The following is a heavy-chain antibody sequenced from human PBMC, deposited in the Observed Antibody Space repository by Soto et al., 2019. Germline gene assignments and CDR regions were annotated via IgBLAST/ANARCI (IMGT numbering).Heavy chain of an antibody. Sequence: QVQLQESGPGLVKPSETLSLTCTVSDGSVSSGSYYWSWIRQPPGKGLEWIGYMYYSGSNNYNPSLKSRVTISVDTSKNQFSLKLSSVTAADTAVYYCARDLVYHGIDVWGQGTTVTVCS. CDR2: MYYSGSN. D-gene: IGHD1-20*01. CDR1: DGSVSSGSYY. CDR3: ARDLVYHGIDV. V-gene: IGHV4-61*01. J-gene: IGHJ6*02.